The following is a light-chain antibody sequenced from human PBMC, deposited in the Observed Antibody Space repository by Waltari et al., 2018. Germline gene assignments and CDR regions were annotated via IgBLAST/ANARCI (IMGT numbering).Light chain of an antibody. Sequence: DIQLTQSPSTLSASVGNTVTLTCRASQSIDSWVAWYQQKPGKAPNILIQKASTLEAGVSSRFSGSGYGTEFTLTISSLQSDDSATYYCQQYRSYKSFGQGTKVEIK. CDR3: QQYRSYKS. V-gene: IGKV1-5*03. J-gene: IGKJ1*01. CDR2: KAS. CDR1: QSIDSW.